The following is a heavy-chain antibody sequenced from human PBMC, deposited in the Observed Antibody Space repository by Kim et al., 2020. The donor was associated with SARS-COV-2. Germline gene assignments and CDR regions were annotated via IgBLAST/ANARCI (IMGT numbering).Heavy chain of an antibody. CDR3: AKDTESGSYYLPYYFDY. CDR2: ISGSGGST. J-gene: IGHJ4*02. D-gene: IGHD1-26*01. Sequence: GGSLRLSCAASGFTFSSYAMSWVRQAPGKGLEWVSAISGSGGSTYYADSVKGRFTISRDNSKNTLYLQMNSLRAEDTAVYYCAKDTESGSYYLPYYFDYWGQGTLVTVSS. V-gene: IGHV3-23*01. CDR1: GFTFSSYA.